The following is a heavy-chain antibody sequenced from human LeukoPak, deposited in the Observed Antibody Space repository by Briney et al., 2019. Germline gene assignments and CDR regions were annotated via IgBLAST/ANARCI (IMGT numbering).Heavy chain of an antibody. CDR1: GFTFSSYA. Sequence: PGRSLRLSCAASGFTFSSYAMHWVRQAPGKGREWVAVISYDGSNKYYADSVRGRFTISRDNSKNTLYLQMNSLRAEDTAVYYCARAPLGAKSHPPGVLWGQGTLVTVSS. J-gene: IGHJ4*02. V-gene: IGHV3-30*01. D-gene: IGHD1-26*01. CDR2: ISYDGSNK. CDR3: ARAPLGAKSHPPGVL.